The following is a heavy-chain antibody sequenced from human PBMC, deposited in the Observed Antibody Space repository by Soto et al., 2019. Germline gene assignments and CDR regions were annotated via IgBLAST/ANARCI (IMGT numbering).Heavy chain of an antibody. D-gene: IGHD3-3*01. CDR3: ARLMGPTYNDFWSGASRYNYYAMDV. V-gene: IGHV4-61*01. CDR1: GGSGSSGSYY. Sequence: SETLSLTCTVSGGSGSSGSYYWSWIRQPPGQGLEWIGYVYYSGSTTSNPSLKSRVTISVDTSKNQFSLRVSSVTAADTAVYYGARLMGPTYNDFWSGASRYNYYAMDVWGRGTTVTVSS. CDR2: VYYSGST. J-gene: IGHJ6*02.